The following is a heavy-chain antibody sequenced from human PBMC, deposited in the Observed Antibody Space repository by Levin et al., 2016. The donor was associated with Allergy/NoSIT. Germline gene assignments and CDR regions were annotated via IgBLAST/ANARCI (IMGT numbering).Heavy chain of an antibody. CDR1: GFTFRNYG. D-gene: IGHD4-17*01. V-gene: IGHV3-30*03. J-gene: IGHJ2*01. CDR2: ISYDGSHK. CDR3: ASGTTVTSTSFWFFDL. Sequence: GESLKISCAASGFTFRNYGMQWVRQAPGKGLQWVALISYDGSHKYYADSVKGRFTISRDNSNDTLYLQMTSLRAEDTAVYYCASGTTVTSTSFWFFDLWGRGTLVAVSS.